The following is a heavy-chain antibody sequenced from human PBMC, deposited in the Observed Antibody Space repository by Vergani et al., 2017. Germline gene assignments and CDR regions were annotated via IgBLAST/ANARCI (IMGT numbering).Heavy chain of an antibody. CDR2: ISSSGSTI. J-gene: IGHJ6*03. V-gene: IGHV3-11*01. CDR1: GFTFSDYY. CDR3: ARVGSQGITIFGVVNDYYYMDV. Sequence: VHLVESGGGLVQPGRSLRLSCSGSGFTFSDYYMSWIRQAPGKGLEWVSYISSSGSTIYYADSVKGRFTISRDNAKNSLYLQMNSLRAEDTAVYYCARVGSQGITIFGVVNDYYYMDVWGKGTTVTVSS. D-gene: IGHD3-3*01.